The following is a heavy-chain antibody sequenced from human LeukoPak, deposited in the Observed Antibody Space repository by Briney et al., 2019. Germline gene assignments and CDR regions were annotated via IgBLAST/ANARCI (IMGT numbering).Heavy chain of an antibody. CDR3: AREPITMIVVVPELDAFDI. V-gene: IGHV4-61*02. Sequence: PSQTLSLTCTVSGGSISSGSYYWSCIRQPAGKGLEWIGRIYTSGSTNYNPSLKSRATISVDTSKNQFSLKLSSVTAADTAVYYCAREPITMIVVVPELDAFDIWGQGTMVTVSS. CDR1: GGSISSGSYY. J-gene: IGHJ3*02. CDR2: IYTSGST. D-gene: IGHD3-22*01.